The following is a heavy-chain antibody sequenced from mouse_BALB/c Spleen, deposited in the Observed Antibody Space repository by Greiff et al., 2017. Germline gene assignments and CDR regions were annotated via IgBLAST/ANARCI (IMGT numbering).Heavy chain of an antibody. D-gene: IGHD2-3*01. CDR3: ARFWLLRGFAY. J-gene: IGHJ3*01. CDR2: ILPGSGST. CDR1: GYTFSSYW. V-gene: IGHV1-9*01. Sequence: VQLVESGAELMKPGASVKISCKATGYTFSSYWIEWVKQRPGHGLEWIGEILPGSGSTNYNEKFKGKATFTADTSSNTAYMQLSSLTSEDSAVYYCARFWLLRGFAYWGQGTLVTVSA.